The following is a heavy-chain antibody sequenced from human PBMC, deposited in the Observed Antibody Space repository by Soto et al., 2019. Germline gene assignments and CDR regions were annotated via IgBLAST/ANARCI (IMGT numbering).Heavy chain of an antibody. J-gene: IGHJ4*02. CDR2: ISAYNGNT. Sequence: QVQLVQSGAEVKKPGASVKVSCKASGYTFTSYGISWVRQAPGQGLEWMGWISAYNGNTHYAQKLQGRVNMTTATSTSKAYMELRSLISDDTAVYDCARCVLLREFDYWGQGTLVTVSS. CDR3: ARCVLLREFDY. CDR1: GYTFTSYG. V-gene: IGHV1-18*01. D-gene: IGHD2-15*01.